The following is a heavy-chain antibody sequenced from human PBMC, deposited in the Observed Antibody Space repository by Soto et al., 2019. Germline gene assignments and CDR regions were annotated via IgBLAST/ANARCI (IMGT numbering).Heavy chain of an antibody. V-gene: IGHV3-21*01. Sequence: DVQLVESGGGLVKPGGSLRLSCAAPGFNFITFSMNWVRQAPGKGLEWVSSISASSSSIYYAESVKGRFTVSRDNAKNSLYLQMNSLTAEDTALYYCVRDAYNRDAFDIWGQGTTVTVSS. CDR3: VRDAYNRDAFDI. CDR1: GFNFITFS. CDR2: ISASSSSI. J-gene: IGHJ3*02. D-gene: IGHD1-20*01.